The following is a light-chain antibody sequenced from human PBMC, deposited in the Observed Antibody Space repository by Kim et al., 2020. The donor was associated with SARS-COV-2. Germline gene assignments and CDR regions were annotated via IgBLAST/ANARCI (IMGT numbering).Light chain of an antibody. CDR3: QQYNSFAT. CDR2: DAS. CDR1: QGISTW. Sequence: LSVSVGDRVPITCRASQGISTWLAWYQQKPGKAPKLLIYDASSLESGVPSRFSGSGSGTEFTLTITNVQPDDFATYYCQQYNSFATFGQGTKLEI. J-gene: IGKJ2*01. V-gene: IGKV1-5*01.